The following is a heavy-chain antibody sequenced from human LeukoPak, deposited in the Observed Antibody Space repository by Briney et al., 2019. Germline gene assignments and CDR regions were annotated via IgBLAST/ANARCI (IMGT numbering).Heavy chain of an antibody. CDR1: GYTLTELS. Sequence: ASVKVSCKVSGYTLTELSMHWVRQAPGKGLEWMGGFDPGDGETIYAQKFQGRVTMTEDTSTDTAYMELSSLRSEDTAVYYCARVVGSVAATYYFDYWGQGTLVTVSS. D-gene: IGHD6-6*01. CDR3: ARVVGSVAATYYFDY. CDR2: FDPGDGET. J-gene: IGHJ4*02. V-gene: IGHV1-24*01.